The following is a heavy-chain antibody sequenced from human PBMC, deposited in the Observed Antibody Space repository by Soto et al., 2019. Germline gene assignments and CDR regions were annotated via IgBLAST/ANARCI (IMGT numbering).Heavy chain of an antibody. Sequence: GGSLRLSCAASGFTFSSYEMNWARQAPGKGLEWVSYISSSGSTIYYADSVKGRFTISRDNAKNSLYLQMNSLRAEDTAVYYCARGGMIVVVITPLHYGMDVWGQGTTVTVSS. D-gene: IGHD3-22*01. CDR1: GFTFSSYE. CDR2: ISSSGSTI. CDR3: ARGGMIVVVITPLHYGMDV. J-gene: IGHJ6*02. V-gene: IGHV3-48*03.